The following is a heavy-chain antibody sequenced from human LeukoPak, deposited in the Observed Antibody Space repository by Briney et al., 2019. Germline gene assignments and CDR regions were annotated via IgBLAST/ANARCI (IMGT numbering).Heavy chain of an antibody. CDR1: GGTFSTYA. J-gene: IGHJ6*03. Sequence: ASVKVSCKASGGTFSTYAISWVRQAPGQGLEWMGWINPNSGGTNYAQKFQGRVTMTRDTSISTAYMELSRLRSDDTAVYYCARDKAVAGTYYYYYMDVWGKGTTVTVSS. CDR3: ARDKAVAGTYYYYYMDV. D-gene: IGHD6-19*01. CDR2: INPNSGGT. V-gene: IGHV1-2*02.